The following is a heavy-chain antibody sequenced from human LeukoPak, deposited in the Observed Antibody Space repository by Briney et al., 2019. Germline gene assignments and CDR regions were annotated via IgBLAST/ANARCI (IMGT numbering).Heavy chain of an antibody. Sequence: ASVKVSCKVSGHTLSVLTMHWGRQAPGKGLEWMGGFDPGNGEIIYAQKFQARVTMTDEASTDTAYMELSSLKSEDTAVYYCAAGGLYDLLPYWGQGTLVTVSS. CDR1: GHTLSVLT. CDR3: AAGGLYDLLPY. V-gene: IGHV1-24*01. CDR2: FDPGNGEI. D-gene: IGHD3-3*01. J-gene: IGHJ4*02.